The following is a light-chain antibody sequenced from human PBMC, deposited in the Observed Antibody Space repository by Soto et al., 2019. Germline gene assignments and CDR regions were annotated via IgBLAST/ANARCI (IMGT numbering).Light chain of an antibody. J-gene: IGLJ3*02. CDR2: EVS. CDR3: SSYAGSKNLV. Sequence: QSALTQPPSASGSPGQSVTISCTGTSSDVGGYNSVSWYQQHPGKAPKLMIYEVSKRPSGVPDRFSASKSDNTASLTVSGLQAEDEADDYCSSYAGSKNLVFGGGTKLTVL. CDR1: SSDVGGYNS. V-gene: IGLV2-8*01.